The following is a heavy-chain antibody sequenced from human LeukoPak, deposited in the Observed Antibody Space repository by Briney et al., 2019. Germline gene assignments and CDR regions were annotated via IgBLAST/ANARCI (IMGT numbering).Heavy chain of an antibody. CDR1: GYTFTRSV. Sequence: ASVKVSCKPSGYTFTRSVISWVRQAPGHGLEWMGWISAYNGKTNHTQKLQGRVTITTDTSTSTACMELRSLRSDETAVYYCARDLGYSSTNFDSWGQGTLFTVSS. V-gene: IGHV1-18*01. J-gene: IGHJ4*02. CDR3: ARDLGYSSTNFDS. CDR2: ISAYNGKT. D-gene: IGHD5-18*01.